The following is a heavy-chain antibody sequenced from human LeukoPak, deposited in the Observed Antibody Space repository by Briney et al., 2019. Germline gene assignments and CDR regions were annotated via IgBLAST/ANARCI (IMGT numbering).Heavy chain of an antibody. CDR2: IYHSGST. Sequence: SETLSLTCAVSGGSISSSNWWSWVRQPPGKGLEWIGEIYHSGSTNYSPSLKSRVTISVDKSKNQFSLKLSSVTAADTAVYYCAGVVVAAPDGMDVWGQGTTVTVSS. D-gene: IGHD2-15*01. CDR1: GGSISSSNW. V-gene: IGHV4-4*02. J-gene: IGHJ6*02. CDR3: AGVVVAAPDGMDV.